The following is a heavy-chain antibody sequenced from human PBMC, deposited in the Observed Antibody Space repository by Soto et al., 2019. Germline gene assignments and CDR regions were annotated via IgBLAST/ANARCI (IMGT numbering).Heavy chain of an antibody. CDR3: ARSEGGYYYYYYGMDV. J-gene: IGHJ6*02. D-gene: IGHD3-16*01. Sequence: ASVKVSCKASGYTFTGYYMHWVRQAPGQGLEWMGWINPNSGGTNYAQKFQGWVTMTRDTSISTAYMELSRLRPDDTAVYYCARSEGGYYYYYYGMDVWGQGTTVTVSS. CDR1: GYTFTGYY. CDR2: INPNSGGT. V-gene: IGHV1-2*04.